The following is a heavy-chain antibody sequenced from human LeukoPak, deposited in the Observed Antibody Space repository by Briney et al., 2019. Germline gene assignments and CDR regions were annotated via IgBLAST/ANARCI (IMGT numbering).Heavy chain of an antibody. CDR1: GGSISSSSYS. CDR3: ASGHYDILTGFIITNFDY. Sequence: SETLSLTCTVSGGSISSSSYSWGWIRQPPGKGLEWIGSIYYSGSTYYNPSLKSRVTISVDTSKNQFSLKLSSVTAADTAVYYCASGHYDILTGFIITNFDYWGQGTLVTVSS. CDR2: IYYSGST. J-gene: IGHJ4*02. D-gene: IGHD3-9*01. V-gene: IGHV4-39*01.